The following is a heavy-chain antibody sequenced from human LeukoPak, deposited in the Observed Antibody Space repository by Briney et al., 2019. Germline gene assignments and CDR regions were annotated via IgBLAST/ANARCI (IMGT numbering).Heavy chain of an antibody. D-gene: IGHD5-12*01. Sequence: GGSLRLSCAASGFTFSSYSMNWVRQAPGKGLERVSSISSSSSYIYYADSVKGRFTISRDNAKNSLYLQMNSLRAEDTAVYYCARKHTVVATGNWFDPWGQGTLVTVSS. CDR2: ISSSSSYI. V-gene: IGHV3-21*01. CDR1: GFTFSSYS. J-gene: IGHJ5*02. CDR3: ARKHTVVATGNWFDP.